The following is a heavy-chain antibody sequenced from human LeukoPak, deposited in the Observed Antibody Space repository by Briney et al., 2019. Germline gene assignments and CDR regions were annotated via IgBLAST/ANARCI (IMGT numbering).Heavy chain of an antibody. V-gene: IGHV4-39*01. J-gene: IGHJ6*02. Sequence: SETLSLTCTVSGGSISSYYWGWIRQPPGKGLEWIGSIYYSGSTYYNPSLKSRVTISVDTSKNQFSLKLSSVTAADTAVYYCASTTLFYCSSTSCYRALRHYYYYGMDVWGQGTTVTVSS. CDR2: IYYSGST. CDR1: GGSISSYY. D-gene: IGHD2-2*02. CDR3: ASTTLFYCSSTSCYRALRHYYYYGMDV.